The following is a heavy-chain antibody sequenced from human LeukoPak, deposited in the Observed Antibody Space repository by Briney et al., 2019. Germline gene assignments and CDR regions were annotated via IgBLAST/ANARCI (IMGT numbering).Heavy chain of an antibody. Sequence: SETLSLTCTVSGYSISSGYNWGWIRQPPGKGLEWIGNINYSGSTYNNPSLRSRITISVDTSKNQFSLKLSSVTAADTAVYFCARGPYSYDSSGAFDIWGQGTMVTVSS. CDR2: INYSGST. D-gene: IGHD3-22*01. V-gene: IGHV4-38-2*02. CDR3: ARGPYSYDSSGAFDI. J-gene: IGHJ3*02. CDR1: GYSISSGYN.